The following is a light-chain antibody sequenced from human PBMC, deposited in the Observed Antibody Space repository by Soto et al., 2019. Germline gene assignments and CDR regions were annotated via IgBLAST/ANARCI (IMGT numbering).Light chain of an antibody. CDR3: QQYGSSPWT. CDR1: QSVSSSC. Sequence: EIVLTQSPGTLSLSPGERATLSCRASQSVSSSCLAWYQQKPGQAPRLLIYGASSRATGIPDRFSGSGSGPDFTLTISRLEPEDFAVYYCQQYGSSPWTFGQGTKVDIK. CDR2: GAS. V-gene: IGKV3-20*01. J-gene: IGKJ1*01.